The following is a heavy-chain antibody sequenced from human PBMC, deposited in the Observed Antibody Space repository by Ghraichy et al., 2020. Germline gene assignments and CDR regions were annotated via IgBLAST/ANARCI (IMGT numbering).Heavy chain of an antibody. V-gene: IGHV4-38-2*01. CDR1: GYSISSGYY. CDR3: ARVYRQGYCSGGSCYSYSFYFDY. J-gene: IGHJ4*02. D-gene: IGHD2-15*01. Sequence: SETLSLTCAVSGYSISSGYYWGWIRQPPGKGLEWIGSIYHSGSTYYNPSLKSRVTISVDTSKNQFSLKLSSVTAADTAVYYCARVYRQGYCSGGSCYSYSFYFDYWGQGTLVTVSS. CDR2: IYHSGST.